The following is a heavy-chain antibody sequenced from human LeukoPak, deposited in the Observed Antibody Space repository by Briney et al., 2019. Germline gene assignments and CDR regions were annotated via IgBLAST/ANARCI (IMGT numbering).Heavy chain of an antibody. V-gene: IGHV3-48*01. CDR1: GFTFSTYN. J-gene: IGHJ4*02. CDR2: ISSSSDTI. D-gene: IGHD1-26*01. Sequence: GGSLRLSCAASGFTFSTYNMNWVRQAPGKGLEWVSSISSSSDTIYYADSVKGRFTISRDNAKNSLNLQMSSLRTEDTAVYYCARDKPYSGSSYDFDFWGQGTLVTVSS. CDR3: ARDKPYSGSSYDFDF.